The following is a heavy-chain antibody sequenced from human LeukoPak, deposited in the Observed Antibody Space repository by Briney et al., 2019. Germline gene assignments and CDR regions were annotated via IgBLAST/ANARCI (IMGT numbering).Heavy chain of an antibody. D-gene: IGHD2-21*02. CDR2: ISSSSSYI. CDR1: GFTFSSYS. CDR3: ARGEEGGGGDCYYDY. Sequence: GGSLRLSCAASGFTFSSYSMNWVRQAPGKGLEWVSSISSSSSYIYYADSVKGRFTTSRDNAKNSLYLQMNSLRAEDTAVYYCARGEEGGGGDCYYDYWGQGTLVTVSS. V-gene: IGHV3-21*01. J-gene: IGHJ4*02.